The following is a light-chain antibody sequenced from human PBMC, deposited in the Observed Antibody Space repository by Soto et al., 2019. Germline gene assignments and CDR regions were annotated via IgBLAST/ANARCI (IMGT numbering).Light chain of an antibody. V-gene: IGKV1-5*03. CDR1: QSISNW. Sequence: DIQMTQSPSTLSASVGDRVTITCRASQSISNWLAWYQQRPGKAPKLLIYKASSLESGVPSRFSGSGSGTEFTLTISSLQPDDFATYYCQQYKSYWYTFAQGTRLEIK. J-gene: IGKJ2*01. CDR2: KAS. CDR3: QQYKSYWYT.